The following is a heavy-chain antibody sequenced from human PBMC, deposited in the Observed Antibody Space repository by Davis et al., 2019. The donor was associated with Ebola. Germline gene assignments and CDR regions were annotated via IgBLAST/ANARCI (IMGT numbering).Heavy chain of an antibody. J-gene: IGHJ4*02. CDR1: GLTFSRYG. D-gene: IGHD6-19*01. V-gene: IGHV3-30*02. CDR3: AKGTNRIAVAGMGKKN. CDR2: IWFDRRNA. Sequence: GGFLRPSCVPPGLTFSRYGMHWLREPPGKGLAWVPFIWFDRRNAHYIDSVKGRFTIFRDNSKNTLYLQMNSLRPEDTAVYHCAKGTNRIAVAGMGKKNWGQGTLVTVSS.